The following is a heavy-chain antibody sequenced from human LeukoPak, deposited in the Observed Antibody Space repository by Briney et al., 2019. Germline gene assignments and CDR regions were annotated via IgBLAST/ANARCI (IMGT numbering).Heavy chain of an antibody. Sequence: GGSLRLSCAASGFPFSTYWMTWVRQAPGKGLEWVANIKQDGSEKYYADSVKGRFTISRDNSKNTLYLQMNSLRAEDTAVYYCAREKRDYGGKRGVDYRGQGDLVTVSS. J-gene: IGHJ4*02. CDR3: AREKRDYGGKRGVDY. V-gene: IGHV3-7*01. D-gene: IGHD4-23*01. CDR2: IKQDGSEK. CDR1: GFPFSTYW.